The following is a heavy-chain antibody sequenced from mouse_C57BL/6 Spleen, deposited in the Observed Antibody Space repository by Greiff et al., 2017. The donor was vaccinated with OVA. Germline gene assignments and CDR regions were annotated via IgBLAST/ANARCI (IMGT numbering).Heavy chain of an antibody. Sequence: EVQLVESGGGLVKPGGSLKLSCAASGFTFSSYAMSWVRQTPEKRLEWVATISDGGSYTYYPDNVKGRFTISRDNAKNNLYLQMSHLKSEDTAMYYCARDSTGSYAMDYWGQGTSVTVSS. J-gene: IGHJ4*01. CDR1: GFTFSSYA. CDR2: ISDGGSYT. CDR3: ARDSTGSYAMDY. D-gene: IGHD4-1*01. V-gene: IGHV5-4*01.